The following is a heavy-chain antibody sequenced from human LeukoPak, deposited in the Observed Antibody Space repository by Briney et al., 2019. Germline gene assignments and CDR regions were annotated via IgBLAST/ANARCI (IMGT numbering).Heavy chain of an antibody. CDR2: INHSGST. J-gene: IGHJ6*02. V-gene: IGHV4-34*01. D-gene: IGHD5-18*01. CDR1: GGSFSGYY. CDR3: ARDTSYYYGMDV. Sequence: SETLSLTCAVYGGSFSGYYWSWIRQPPGKGLEWIGKINHSGSTNYNPSLKSRVTISVDTSKNQFSLKLSSVTAADTAVYYCARDTSYYYGMDVWGQGTTVTVSS.